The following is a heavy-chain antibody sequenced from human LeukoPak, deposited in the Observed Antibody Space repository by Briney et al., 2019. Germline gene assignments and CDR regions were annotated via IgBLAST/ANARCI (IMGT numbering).Heavy chain of an antibody. V-gene: IGHV4-61*02. CDR1: GGSISSSSYY. CDR3: ARGSYFDY. CDR2: IYTSGST. J-gene: IGHJ4*02. Sequence: SETLSLTCTVSGGSISSSSYYWSWIRQPAGKGLEWIGRIYTSGSTNYNPSLKSRVTMSVDTSKNQFSLKLSSVTAADTAVYYCARGSYFDYWGQGTLVTVSS.